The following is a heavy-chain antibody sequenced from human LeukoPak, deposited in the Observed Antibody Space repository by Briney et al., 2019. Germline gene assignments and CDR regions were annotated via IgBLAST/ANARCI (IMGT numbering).Heavy chain of an antibody. D-gene: IGHD6-19*01. CDR3: ASPNIAVAGTHYGMDV. V-gene: IGHV1-69*13. J-gene: IGHJ6*02. CDR1: GGTFSSYV. CDR2: IIPIFGTA. Sequence: SVKVSCKASGGTFSSYVISWVRQAPGLGLEWMGGIIPIFGTANYAQNFQGRVTITADESTSTVFMELSSLRSEDTAVYYCASPNIAVAGTHYGMDVWGRGTTVTVSS.